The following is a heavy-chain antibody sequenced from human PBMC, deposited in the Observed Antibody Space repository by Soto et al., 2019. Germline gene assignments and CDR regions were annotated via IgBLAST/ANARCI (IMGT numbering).Heavy chain of an antibody. J-gene: IGHJ4*02. CDR1: GGSISSFY. V-gene: IGHV4-4*07. D-gene: IGHD1-20*01. Sequence: SETRSLTCIVSGGSISSFYWSWIRQPAGKGLEWIGRVHATGSTNYNPSRKSRVIMSLDTSENQISMNLTSVTAADTAVYYCARAVTYNWNYFDYWGQGALVTVS. CDR2: VHATGST. CDR3: ARAVTYNWNYFDY.